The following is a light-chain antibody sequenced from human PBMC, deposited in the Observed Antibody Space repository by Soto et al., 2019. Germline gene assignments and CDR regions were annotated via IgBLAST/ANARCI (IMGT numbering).Light chain of an antibody. Sequence: QSVLTQPPSVSGAPGQRVTISCTGSSFNIGAGYDVHWYQQLPGTAPKLLIYANNIRPSGVPGRFSGSRSGTSASLAITGLQAEDEADYYCQSYDSSLSGYVFGTGTKVTVL. V-gene: IGLV1-40*01. CDR3: QSYDSSLSGYV. CDR2: ANN. CDR1: SFNIGAGYD. J-gene: IGLJ1*01.